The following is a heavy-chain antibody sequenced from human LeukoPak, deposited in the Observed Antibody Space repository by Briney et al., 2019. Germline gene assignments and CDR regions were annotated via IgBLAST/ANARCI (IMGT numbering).Heavy chain of an antibody. CDR2: INHSGST. CDR3: ARGFIAAAGIGWFDP. D-gene: IGHD6-13*01. Sequence: SETLSLTCAVYGGSFSGYYWSWIRQPPGKGLEWIGEINHSGSTNYNPSLKSRVTISVDTSKNQFSLKLSSVTAADTAVYYCARGFIAAAGIGWFDPWGQGTLVTVSS. CDR1: GGSFSGYY. J-gene: IGHJ5*02. V-gene: IGHV4-34*01.